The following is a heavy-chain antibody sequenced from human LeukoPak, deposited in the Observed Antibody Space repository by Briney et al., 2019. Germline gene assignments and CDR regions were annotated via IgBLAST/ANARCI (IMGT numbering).Heavy chain of an antibody. CDR2: ISSSSSYI. Sequence: KTGGSLRLSCAASGFTFSSYAMSWVRQAPGKGLEWVSSISSSSSYIYYADSVKGRFTISRDNAKNSLYLQMNSLRAEDTAVYYCARDKARYSSGWSEDWGQGTLVTVSS. D-gene: IGHD6-19*01. J-gene: IGHJ4*02. CDR3: ARDKARYSSGWSED. CDR1: GFTFSSYA. V-gene: IGHV3-21*01.